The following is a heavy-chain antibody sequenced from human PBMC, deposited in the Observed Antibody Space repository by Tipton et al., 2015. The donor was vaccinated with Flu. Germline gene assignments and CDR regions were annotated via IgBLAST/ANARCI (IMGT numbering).Heavy chain of an antibody. J-gene: IGHJ4*02. CDR2: IYPSGTT. V-gene: IGHV4-39*02. Sequence: LSLTCTVSSGSIRSTNYFCAWIRQPPGKGLELIGSIYPSGTTYYNPSLKSRVTISVDTSKSQFSLKLRSVTAADTAVYYCARDTSLVPGALVYWGQGTLVTVTS. CDR1: SGSIRSTNYF. D-gene: IGHD2-2*01. CDR3: ARDTSLVPGALVY.